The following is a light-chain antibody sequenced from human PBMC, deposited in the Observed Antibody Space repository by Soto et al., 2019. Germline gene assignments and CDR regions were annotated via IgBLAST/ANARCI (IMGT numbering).Light chain of an antibody. CDR1: SSNIGSNY. J-gene: IGLJ2*01. CDR3: GACDDGLSGRVV. Sequence: QSVLTQPPSASGTPGQRVTISCSGSSSNIGSNYVYWFQQLPGTAPKLLIYSNDQRRSGVPDRFSVAKSGTSASPAITGRRWEDEADYNCGACDDGLSGRVVFGGGTKLTVL. V-gene: IGLV1-47*02. CDR2: SND.